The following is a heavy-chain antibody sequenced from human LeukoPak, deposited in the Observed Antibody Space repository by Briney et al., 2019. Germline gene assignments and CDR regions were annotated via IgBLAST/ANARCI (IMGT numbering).Heavy chain of an antibody. V-gene: IGHV3-30*02. CDR2: IRYDGSNK. CDR3: AKDRDYYGSGSYYNVGGKYYFDY. J-gene: IGHJ4*02. D-gene: IGHD3-10*01. CDR1: GFTFSSYG. Sequence: GGSLRLSCAASGFTFSSYGMHWVRQAPGKGLEWVAFIRYDGSNKHYADSVKGRFTISGDNSKNTLYLQMNSLRAEDTAVYYCAKDRDYYGSGSYYNVGGKYYFDYWGQGTLVTVSS.